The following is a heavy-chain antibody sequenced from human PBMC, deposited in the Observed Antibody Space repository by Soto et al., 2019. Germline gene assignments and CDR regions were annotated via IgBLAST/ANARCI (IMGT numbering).Heavy chain of an antibody. CDR3: ATEQLEEYFDY. J-gene: IGHJ4*02. V-gene: IGHV4-30-4*01. CDR1: GGSISRLGFY. Sequence: PSETLSLTCTVSGGSISRLGFYWTWIRQSPGKGLEWIGNIYYSGSTSYNPSLKSRVPISVDTSANQVSLKLNSVTAADTAVYHCATEQLEEYFDYWGQGTQVTVSS. CDR2: IYYSGST. D-gene: IGHD6-6*01.